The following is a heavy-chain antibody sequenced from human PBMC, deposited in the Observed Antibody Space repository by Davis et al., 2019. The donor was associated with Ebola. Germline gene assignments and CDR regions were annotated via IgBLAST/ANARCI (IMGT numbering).Heavy chain of an antibody. CDR1: GYTFTSYY. V-gene: IGHV1-46*01. Sequence: ASVKVSCKASGYTFTSYYMYWVRQAPGQGLEWMGIINPSGGSTSYAQKFQGRVTMTRDTSTSTAYMELRSLRSDDTAVYYCARDFLSRALDYWGQGTLVTVSS. D-gene: IGHD2/OR15-2a*01. CDR3: ARDFLSRALDY. CDR2: INPSGGST. J-gene: IGHJ4*02.